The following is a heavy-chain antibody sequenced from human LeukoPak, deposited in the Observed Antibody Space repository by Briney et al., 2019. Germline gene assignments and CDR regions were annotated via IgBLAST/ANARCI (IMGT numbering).Heavy chain of an antibody. D-gene: IGHD3-3*01. Sequence: GGSLRLSCAASGFTVSSNYMSWVRQAPGKGLEWVANIKQDGSEKYYVDSVKGRFTISRDNAKNSLYLQMNSLRAEDTAVYYCARGGATTFGLWGNAFDIWGQGTMVTVSS. J-gene: IGHJ3*02. CDR2: IKQDGSEK. CDR3: ARGGATTFGLWGNAFDI. V-gene: IGHV3-7*01. CDR1: GFTVSSNY.